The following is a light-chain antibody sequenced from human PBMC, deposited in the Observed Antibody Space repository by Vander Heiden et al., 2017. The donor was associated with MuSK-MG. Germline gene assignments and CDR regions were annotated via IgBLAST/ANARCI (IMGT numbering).Light chain of an antibody. V-gene: IGLV2-14*03. CDR1: NRDVVAFNF. CDR3: SSYTVRVTVV. CDR2: DVS. Sequence: QSALTQPASVSGFPGQSITLSCTGTNRDVVAFNFVSWYQHHPGKAPKALIYDVSYRPSGVSTRFSGSKSGNTASLTISGLQAEDEADYYCSSYTVRVTVVFGGGTRLTVL. J-gene: IGLJ2*01.